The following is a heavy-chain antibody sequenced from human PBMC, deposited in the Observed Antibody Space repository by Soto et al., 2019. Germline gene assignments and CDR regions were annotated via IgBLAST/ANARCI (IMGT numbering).Heavy chain of an antibody. J-gene: IGHJ4*02. CDR3: ASSGLELFYFDY. D-gene: IGHD1-7*01. CDR1: GGSISSDY. V-gene: IGHV4-59*01. CDR2: IYYSGST. Sequence: SETLSLTCTVSGGSISSDYWSWIRQPPGKGLEWIGYIYYSGSTNYNPSLKSRVTISVDTSKNQFSLKLSSVTAADTAVYYCASSGLELFYFDYWGQGTLVTVSS.